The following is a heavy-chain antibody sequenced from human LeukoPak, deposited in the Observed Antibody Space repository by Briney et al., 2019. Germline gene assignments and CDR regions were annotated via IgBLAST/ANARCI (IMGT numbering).Heavy chain of an antibody. CDR2: INPNSGGT. D-gene: IGHD6-13*01. CDR1: GYTFTGYY. Sequence: GASVKVSCKASGYTFTGYYMHWVRQAPGQGLEWMGWINPNSGGTNYAQKFQGRVTMTRDTSISTAYMELSRLRSDDTAVYYCARATSSSWYRWFDPWGQGTLVTVSS. J-gene: IGHJ5*02. V-gene: IGHV1-2*02. CDR3: ARATSSSWYRWFDP.